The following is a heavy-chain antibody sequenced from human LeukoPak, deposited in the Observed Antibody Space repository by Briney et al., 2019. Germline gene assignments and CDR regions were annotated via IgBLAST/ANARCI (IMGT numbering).Heavy chain of an antibody. Sequence: GGSLRLSCAASGFTLSSYAMSWVRQPPGKGLEWVSSIFPSGGEIHYADSVRGRFTISRDNSKSTLSLQMNSLRAEDTAIYYCATYRQVLLPFESWGQGTLVTVSS. CDR1: GFTLSSYA. CDR2: IFPSGGEI. CDR3: ATYRQVLLPFES. V-gene: IGHV3-23*01. J-gene: IGHJ4*02. D-gene: IGHD2-8*02.